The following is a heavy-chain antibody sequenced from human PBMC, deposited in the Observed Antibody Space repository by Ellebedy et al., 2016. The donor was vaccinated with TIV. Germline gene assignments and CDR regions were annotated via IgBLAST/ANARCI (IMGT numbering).Heavy chain of an antibody. D-gene: IGHD1-26*01. J-gene: IGHJ3*01. CDR2: ISPTGDSK. CDR1: GFTFNMYV. Sequence: GGSLRLSCAASGFTFNMYVMTRVRQAPGKGLEWVSTISPTGDSKYHTDSVKGRFTISRDNSRNTLYLQMHSLSAEDTGMYFCAKDHMEGGIMRSDNWGQGTMVTVSS. CDR3: AKDHMEGGIMRSDN. V-gene: IGHV3-23*01.